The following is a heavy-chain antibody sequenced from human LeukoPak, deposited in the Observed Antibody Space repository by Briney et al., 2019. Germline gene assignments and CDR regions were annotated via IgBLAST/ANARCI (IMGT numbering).Heavy chain of an antibody. J-gene: IGHJ4*02. CDR3: AEEGGYNYGYLDY. Sequence: GGSLRLSCAASGFSFSNNAMSWVREAPGKGLEGVLTISGSGDTYYVDSVKGRFNLYRDNSQNTLYLQMDRPSAQGPAVVYLAEEGGYNYGYLDYWGQGSLVTVSS. V-gene: IGHV3-23*01. D-gene: IGHD5-18*01. CDR1: GFSFSNNA. CDR2: ISGSGDT.